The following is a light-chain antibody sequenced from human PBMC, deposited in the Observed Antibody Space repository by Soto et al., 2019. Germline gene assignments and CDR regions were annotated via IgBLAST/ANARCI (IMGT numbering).Light chain of an antibody. CDR1: QSVSSSY. Sequence: EIVLPQSPGTLSLSPGERATLSCRASQSVSSSYLAWYQQKPGQAPRLLIYGASSSATGIPDRFSGSGSGTDFTLTISRLEPDDFSVYYCEQYGSSQLTFGPGTKVVIK. CDR3: EQYGSSQLT. J-gene: IGKJ3*01. V-gene: IGKV3-20*01. CDR2: GAS.